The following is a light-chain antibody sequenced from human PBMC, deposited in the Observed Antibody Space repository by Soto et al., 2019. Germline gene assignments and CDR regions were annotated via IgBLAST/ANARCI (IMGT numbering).Light chain of an antibody. CDR2: RNN. CDR1: SSNIGSNY. V-gene: IGLV1-47*01. Sequence: QSVLTQPPSASGTPGQRVTISCSGSSSNIGSNYVYWYQQLPGTAPKLLIYRNNQRPSGVPDRFSGSKSGTSASRAISGLRSEDGADYYCAAWDDSLSGVVFGGGTKVTVL. J-gene: IGLJ2*01. CDR3: AAWDDSLSGVV.